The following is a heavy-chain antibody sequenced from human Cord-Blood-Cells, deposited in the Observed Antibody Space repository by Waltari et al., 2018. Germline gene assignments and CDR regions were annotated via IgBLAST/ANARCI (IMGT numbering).Heavy chain of an antibody. J-gene: IGHJ6*02. CDR3: ARSLAAGNRLGPYYYGMDV. CDR2: IGTAGDT. D-gene: IGHD6-13*01. V-gene: IGHV3-13*01. Sequence: EVQLVESGGGLVQPGGSLRLSCAASGFTFSSYDMQWVRQAPGKGLEWVSAIGTAGDTYYPGSVKGRFTISRENAKNSLYLQMNSLRAGDTAVYYCARSLAAGNRLGPYYYGMDVWGQGTTVTVSS. CDR1: GFTFSSYD.